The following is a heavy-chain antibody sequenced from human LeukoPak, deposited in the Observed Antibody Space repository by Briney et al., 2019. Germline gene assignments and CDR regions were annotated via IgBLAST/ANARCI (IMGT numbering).Heavy chain of an antibody. Sequence: PGGSLRLSCSASGFTFGDYAMSWFRQAPGKGQEWVGFIRSKAFGGTTEYAASVKGRFTISRDDSKSIAYLQMNSLKTEDTAVYYCTREGTQLWELLDYWGQGTLVTVSS. J-gene: IGHJ4*02. CDR2: IRSKAFGGTT. CDR1: GFTFGDYA. CDR3: TREGTQLWELLDY. V-gene: IGHV3-49*03. D-gene: IGHD1-26*01.